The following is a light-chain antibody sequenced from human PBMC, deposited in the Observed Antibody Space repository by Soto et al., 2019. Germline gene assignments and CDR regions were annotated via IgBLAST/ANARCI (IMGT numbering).Light chain of an antibody. CDR2: AAS. CDR3: QQYITYPIT. V-gene: IGKV1-16*02. CDR1: QGINTF. J-gene: IGKJ5*01. Sequence: DIQMTQSPSSLSASVVDSVTITFRASQGINTFLAWFQQKPGDAPKSLIYAASTLHSGVPSKFSGSGSGTHFTLTISSLQPEDFATYYCQQYITYPITFGQGTRLEIK.